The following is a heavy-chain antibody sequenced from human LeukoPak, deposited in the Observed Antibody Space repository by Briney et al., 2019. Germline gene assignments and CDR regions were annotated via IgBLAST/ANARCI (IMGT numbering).Heavy chain of an antibody. V-gene: IGHV1-18*01. J-gene: IGHJ6*02. CDR3: ARDRVVPAAIYYYYYGMDV. Sequence: ASVKVSCKASGYTFTSYGISWVRQAPGQGLEWMGWISAYNGNTNYAQKLQGRVTMTTDTSTGTAYMELRSLRPDDTAVYYCARDRVVPAAIYYYYYGMDVWGQGTTVTVSS. CDR2: ISAYNGNT. CDR1: GYTFTSYG. D-gene: IGHD2-2*01.